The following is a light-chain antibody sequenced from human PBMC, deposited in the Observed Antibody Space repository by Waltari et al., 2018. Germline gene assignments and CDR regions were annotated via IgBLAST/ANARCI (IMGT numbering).Light chain of an antibody. Sequence: SYVLTQPPSVSVAPGETARITCGGSSVGSESVHWYQQKPGQAPVLVIYDDSVRPSGIPGRFSASSAGDTATLSIRRVEAGDEADYYCQVWDRESDVFGTGTRVTVL. V-gene: IGLV3-21*04. CDR1: SVGSES. CDR2: DDS. CDR3: QVWDRESDV. J-gene: IGLJ1*01.